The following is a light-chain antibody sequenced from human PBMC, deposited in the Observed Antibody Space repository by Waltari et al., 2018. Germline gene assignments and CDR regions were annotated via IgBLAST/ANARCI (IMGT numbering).Light chain of an antibody. V-gene: IGLV2-8*01. CDR3: SSYAGSNEVV. CDR1: SSDVGGYNY. Sequence: QSALTQPPSASGSPGQSVTISCTGTSSDVGGYNYVPWYQQHPGKAPKLMIYEVSKRPSGVPDRFSGSKSGNTASLTVSGLQAEDEADYYCSSYAGSNEVVFGGGTKLTVL. CDR2: EVS. J-gene: IGLJ2*01.